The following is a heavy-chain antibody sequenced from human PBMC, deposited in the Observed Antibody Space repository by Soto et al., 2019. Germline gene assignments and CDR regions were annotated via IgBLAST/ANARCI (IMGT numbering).Heavy chain of an antibody. CDR2: IIPILGIA. D-gene: IGHD2-2*01. CDR3: AIGYCSSTSCYRFDY. V-gene: IGHV1-69*02. Sequence: QVQLVQSGAEVKKPGSSVKVSCKASGGTFSSYTISWVRQAPGQGLEWLGRIIPILGIANYAQKFQGRVTITADKSTSTAYMELSSLRSEDTAVYYCAIGYCSSTSCYRFDYWGQGTLVTVSS. CDR1: GGTFSSYT. J-gene: IGHJ4*02.